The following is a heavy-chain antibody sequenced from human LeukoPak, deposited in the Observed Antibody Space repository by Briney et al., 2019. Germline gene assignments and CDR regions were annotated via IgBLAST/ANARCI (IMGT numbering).Heavy chain of an antibody. CDR3: ARGPSLLLWFGELLYFNY. V-gene: IGHV1-46*01. CDR2: INPSGGST. CDR1: GYTFTSYY. Sequence: ASVKVSCKASGYTFTSYYMHWVRQAPGQGLEWMGIINPSGGSTSYAQKFQGRVTMTRDTSTSTVYMELSSLRSEDTAVYYCARGPSLLLWFGELLYFNYWGQGTLVTVSS. D-gene: IGHD3-10*01. J-gene: IGHJ4*02.